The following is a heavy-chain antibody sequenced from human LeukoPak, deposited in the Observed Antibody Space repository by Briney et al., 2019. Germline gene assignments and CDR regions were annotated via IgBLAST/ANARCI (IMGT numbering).Heavy chain of an antibody. Sequence: ASVKVSCKASGYTFTSYYMHWVRQAPGQGLEWMGIINPSDGSTSYAQKFQGRVTMTRDTSTSTVYMELSSLRSEDTAVYYCARAILATFPPGYCSSTSCYPNWFDPWGQGTLVTVSS. D-gene: IGHD2-2*01. J-gene: IGHJ5*02. CDR3: ARAILATFPPGYCSSTSCYPNWFDP. CDR1: GYTFTSYY. V-gene: IGHV1-46*01. CDR2: INPSDGST.